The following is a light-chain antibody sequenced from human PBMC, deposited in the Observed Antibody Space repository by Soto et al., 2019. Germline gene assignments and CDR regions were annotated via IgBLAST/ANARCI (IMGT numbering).Light chain of an antibody. J-gene: IGLJ1*01. V-gene: IGLV2-8*01. CDR3: SSYAGSSNV. CDR2: EVN. Sequence: ALTQPPSASGSPGQSVAISCTGTSSDVGGYNYVSWYQQHPGKAPKLMIYEVNKRPSGVPDRFSGSKSGNTASLTVSGLQAEDEADYYCSSYAGSSNVFGTGTQLTVL. CDR1: SSDVGGYNY.